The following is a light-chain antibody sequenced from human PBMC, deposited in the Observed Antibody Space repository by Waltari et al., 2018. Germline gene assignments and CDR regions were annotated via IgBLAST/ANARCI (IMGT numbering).Light chain of an antibody. CDR1: QSVNGA. CDR2: HAS. CDR3: QHYLRLPVT. J-gene: IGKJ1*01. Sequence: EIVLTQSPGTVSLSPGEGAPLSCRASQSVNGALAWYQQKPGQAPRLPIYHASNRATGIPDRFSGSGSGTDFSLTISRRETVEFAVYYCQHYLRLPVTFGQGTKVEI. V-gene: IGKV3-20*01.